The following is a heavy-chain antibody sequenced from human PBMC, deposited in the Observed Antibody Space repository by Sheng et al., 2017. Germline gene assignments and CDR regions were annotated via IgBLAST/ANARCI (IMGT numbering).Heavy chain of an antibody. J-gene: IGHJ3*02. V-gene: IGHV1-24*01. CDR2: FDPEDGET. CDR3: ATALHIVVVVAALPEGAFDI. Sequence: QVQLVQSGAEVKKPGASVKVSCKVSGYTLTELSMHWVRQAPGKGLEWMGGFDPEDGETIYAQKFQGRVTMTEDTSTDTAYMELSSLRSEDTAVYYCATALHIVVVVAALPEGAFDIWGQGTMVTVSS. D-gene: IGHD2-15*01. CDR1: GYTLTELS.